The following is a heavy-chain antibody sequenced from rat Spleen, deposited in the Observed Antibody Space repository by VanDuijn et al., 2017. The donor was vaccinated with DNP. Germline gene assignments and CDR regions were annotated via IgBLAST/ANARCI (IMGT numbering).Heavy chain of an antibody. Sequence: EVQLVESGGGLVQPGRSLKLSCAVSGFTFSNHGMAWVRQAPTKGLVWVASISSGGGITEYRDSVKGRFTISRDDAKNTQSQQMDSLRSEDTATYYCARHEEYSSYVYGFAYWGQGTLVTVSS. CDR2: ISSGGGIT. CDR1: GFTFSNHG. D-gene: IGHD1-2*01. CDR3: ARHEEYSSYVYGFAY. J-gene: IGHJ3*01. V-gene: IGHV5S13*01.